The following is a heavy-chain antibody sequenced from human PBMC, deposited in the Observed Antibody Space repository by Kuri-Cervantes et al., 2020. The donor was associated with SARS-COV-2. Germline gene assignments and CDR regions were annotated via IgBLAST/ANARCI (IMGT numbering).Heavy chain of an antibody. V-gene: IGHV1-2*02. CDR2: INPNSGGT. CDR1: GYTFTSYD. D-gene: IGHD3-22*01. CDR3: ARQLYYYDSRSHLRGSLDL. Sequence: ASVKVSCKASGYTFTSYDINWVRQATGQGLEWMGWINPNSGGTNYAQKFQGRVTMTRDTSISTAYMELSRLRSNDTAVYYCARQLYYYDSRSHLRGSLDLWGRGAQVTVSS. J-gene: IGHJ2*01.